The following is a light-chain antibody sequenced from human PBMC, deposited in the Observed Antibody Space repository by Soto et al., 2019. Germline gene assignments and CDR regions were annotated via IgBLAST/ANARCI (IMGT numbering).Light chain of an antibody. CDR3: QQYNNWPRT. Sequence: IQLTQSPSSLSASVGDRVTITCRASQGISSYLAWYQQKPGKAPKLLIYAASTLQSGVPSRFSGSGSGTDFTLTISSLQPEDFATYYCQQYNNWPRTFGQGTKVDIK. J-gene: IGKJ1*01. V-gene: IGKV1-9*01. CDR1: QGISSY. CDR2: AAS.